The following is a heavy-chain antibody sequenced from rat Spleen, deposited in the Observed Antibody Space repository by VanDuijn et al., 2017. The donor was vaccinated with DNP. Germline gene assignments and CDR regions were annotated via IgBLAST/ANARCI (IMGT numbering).Heavy chain of an antibody. CDR2: INTDGGNT. D-gene: IGHD1-2*01. Sequence: EVQLVETGGGLVQPGRSLKLSCVASGFTFSSYWMYWIRQAPGKGLEWVASINTDGGNTYYPDSVKGRFTISRDNAKNTKYLQMNSLRSEDTATYYCAKAPSTDYYAMDAWGQGTSVTVSS. CDR1: GFTFSSYW. V-gene: IGHV5-58*01. CDR3: AKAPSTDYYAMDA. J-gene: IGHJ4*01.